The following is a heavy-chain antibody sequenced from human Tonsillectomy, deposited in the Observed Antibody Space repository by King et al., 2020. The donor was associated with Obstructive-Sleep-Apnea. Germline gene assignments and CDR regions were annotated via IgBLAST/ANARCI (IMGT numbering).Heavy chain of an antibody. V-gene: IGHV3-9*01. CDR3: AKDNSSGWYRGLDY. CDR1: GFTFDDYA. J-gene: IGHJ4*02. D-gene: IGHD6-19*01. Sequence: VQLVESGGDLVQPGRSLRLSCAASGFTFDDYAMHWVRQAPGKGLEWVSGISWNSGSIGYADSVRGRFTISRANAKNSLYLQMNSLRAEDTALYYCAKDNSSGWYRGLDYWGQGTLVTVSS. CDR2: ISWNSGSI.